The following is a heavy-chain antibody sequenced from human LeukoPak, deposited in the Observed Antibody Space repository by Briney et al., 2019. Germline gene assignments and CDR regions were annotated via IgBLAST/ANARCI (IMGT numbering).Heavy chain of an antibody. J-gene: IGHJ4*02. V-gene: IGHV3-66*01. Sequence: GGSLRLSCAASGFDVMTNYMSWVRQAPGEGLEWVSVISRGADTYYADSVKGRFIIYRDSSTNTVYLQMDRLRAEDTAVYFCFKETPGTTMYYWGQGTLVTVSS. CDR3: FKETPGTTMYY. CDR2: ISRGADT. CDR1: GFDVMTNY. D-gene: IGHD4-11*01.